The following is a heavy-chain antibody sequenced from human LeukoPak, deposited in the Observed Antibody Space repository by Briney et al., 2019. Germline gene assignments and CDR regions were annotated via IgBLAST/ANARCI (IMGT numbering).Heavy chain of an antibody. J-gene: IGHJ4*02. CDR3: ARDIGQLSDY. V-gene: IGHV3-53*01. CDR1: GFTVSSSY. Sequence: ALRLSGAASGFTVSSSYMSWVRQAQRKGLEWVSVIYSGGSTYYADSVRGRFTISRDNSKNTLYLQMNSLRAEDTAVYYCARDIGQLSDYWGQGTLVTVSS. CDR2: IYSGGST. D-gene: IGHD6-6*01.